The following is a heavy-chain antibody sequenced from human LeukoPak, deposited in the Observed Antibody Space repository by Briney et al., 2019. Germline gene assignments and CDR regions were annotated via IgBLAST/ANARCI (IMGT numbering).Heavy chain of an antibody. Sequence: GGSLRLSCAASGFTFSSYGMHWGRQAPGKGPEGVAFIRNDGSNKYYGDSVKGRFTISRDPSKNTVYLQMDSLRPDDTALYYCAKERFDPWGQGTLVIVSS. CDR3: AKERFDP. CDR1: GFTFSSYG. V-gene: IGHV3-30*02. J-gene: IGHJ5*02. CDR2: IRNDGSNK.